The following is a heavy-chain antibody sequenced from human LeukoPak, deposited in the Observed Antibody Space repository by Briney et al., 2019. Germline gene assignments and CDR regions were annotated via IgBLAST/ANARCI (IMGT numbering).Heavy chain of an antibody. CDR3: AAWGIPAALISPDY. V-gene: IGHV4-39*07. Sequence: SETLSLTCTVSGGSISSSSYFWGWIRQPPGKGLEWIGSIYTSGSTNYNPSLKSRVTISVDTSKNQFSLKLSSVTAADTAVYYCAAWGIPAALISPDYWGQGTLVTVSS. J-gene: IGHJ4*02. CDR2: IYTSGST. CDR1: GGSISSSSYF. D-gene: IGHD2-2*01.